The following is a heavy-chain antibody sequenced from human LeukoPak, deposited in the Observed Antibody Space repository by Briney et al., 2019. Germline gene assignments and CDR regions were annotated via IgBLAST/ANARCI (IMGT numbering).Heavy chain of an antibody. Sequence: GGSLRLSCAASGFTFSSYAMSWVRQAPGKGLEWVSAISGSGGSTYYADSVKGRFTISRDNSKNTLYLQMNSLRAEDTAVYYCAKVSFLGVVVVAATLDYWGQGTLVTVPS. CDR1: GFTFSSYA. CDR3: AKVSFLGVVVVAATLDY. J-gene: IGHJ4*02. D-gene: IGHD2-15*01. CDR2: ISGSGGST. V-gene: IGHV3-23*01.